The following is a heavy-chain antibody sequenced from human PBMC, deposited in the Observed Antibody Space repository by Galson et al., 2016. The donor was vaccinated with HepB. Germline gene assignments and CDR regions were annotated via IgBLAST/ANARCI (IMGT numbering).Heavy chain of an antibody. J-gene: IGHJ4*02. Sequence: SLRLSCAASGFNFGNYAMNWVRQAPGKGPEWVSSIKGGGASPKYADSVTGRFTISRDNTHNTLHLQMNSLRAEDTAVYYCVKDFYGSGSYFSVGHDDWGQGALVTVSS. D-gene: IGHD3-10*01. CDR2: IKGGGASP. V-gene: IGHV3-23*01. CDR3: VKDFYGSGSYFSVGHDD. CDR1: GFNFGNYA.